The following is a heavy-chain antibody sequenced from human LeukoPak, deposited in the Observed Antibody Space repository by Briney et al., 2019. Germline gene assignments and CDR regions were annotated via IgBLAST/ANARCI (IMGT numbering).Heavy chain of an antibody. J-gene: IGHJ4*02. CDR2: FDPEEGET. CDR3: ATVGGCSSTSCYAGVY. CDR1: GYTLTELS. Sequence: ASVKVSCKVSGYTLTELSMHWVRQAPGQGLEWMGGFDPEEGETIYAQKFQGRVTMTEDTSTDTAYMELSSLRSEDTAVYYCATVGGCSSTSCYAGVYWGQGTLVTVSS. V-gene: IGHV1-24*01. D-gene: IGHD2-2*01.